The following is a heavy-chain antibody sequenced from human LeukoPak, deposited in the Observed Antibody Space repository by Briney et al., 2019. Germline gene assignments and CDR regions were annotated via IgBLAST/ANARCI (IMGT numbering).Heavy chain of an antibody. CDR2: FDPEDGET. CDR1: GYTLTELS. Sequence: EASVKVSCKASGYTLTELSMHWVRQAPGKGLEWMGGFDPEDGETIYAQKFQGRVTMTEDTSTDTAYMELSSLRSEDTAVYYCATLGWLSYYYYYGMDVWGQGTTVTVSS. V-gene: IGHV1-24*01. J-gene: IGHJ6*02. D-gene: IGHD5-12*01. CDR3: ATLGWLSYYYYYGMDV.